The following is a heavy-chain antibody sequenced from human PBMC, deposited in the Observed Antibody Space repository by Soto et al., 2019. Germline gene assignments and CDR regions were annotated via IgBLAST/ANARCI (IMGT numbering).Heavy chain of an antibody. V-gene: IGHV3-33*03. J-gene: IGHJ4*02. CDR2: IFYDGSHE. Sequence: QVQLVESGGGVVQPGRSLRLSCAASGFTFSDYGMHWARQAPGKGLEWVAIIFYDGSHEYYADSVKGRFTISRDNSKNTLYLQMNTLRVEDTAVYYCAKVDYPGYSTSWPFDSWGQGTLVTVSS. CDR3: AKVDYPGYSTSWPFDS. CDR1: GFTFSDYG. D-gene: IGHD6-13*01.